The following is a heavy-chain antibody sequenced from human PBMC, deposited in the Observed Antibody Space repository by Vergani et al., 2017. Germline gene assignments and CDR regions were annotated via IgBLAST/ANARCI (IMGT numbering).Heavy chain of an antibody. V-gene: IGHV5-51*01. Sequence: EVQLVQSGAEVKKPGESLKISCKGSGYSFTSYWIGWVRQMPGKGLEWMGIIYPGDSDTRYSPSFQGQVTISADKSISTAYLQWSSLKASDTAMYYCAIHRGNYDFWSGYQPNLYYYYYGMDVWGQGTTVTVSS. D-gene: IGHD3-3*01. CDR1: GYSFTSYW. CDR2: IYPGDSDT. CDR3: AIHRGNYDFWSGYQPNLYYYYYGMDV. J-gene: IGHJ6*02.